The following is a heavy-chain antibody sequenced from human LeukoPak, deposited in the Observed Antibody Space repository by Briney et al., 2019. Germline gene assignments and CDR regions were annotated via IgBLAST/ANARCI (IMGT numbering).Heavy chain of an antibody. CDR3: AKHGHSLASFEY. CDR1: GFTFSSYA. Sequence: PGGSLRLSCAASGFTFSSYAMSWVRQAPGKGLEWVSGISGGGGSTDYTDSVEGRFTISRDNSKNTLYLQMNSLRAEDTAVYYCAKHGHSLASFEYWGQGALVTVSS. V-gene: IGHV3-23*01. J-gene: IGHJ4*02. D-gene: IGHD2-15*01. CDR2: ISGGGGST.